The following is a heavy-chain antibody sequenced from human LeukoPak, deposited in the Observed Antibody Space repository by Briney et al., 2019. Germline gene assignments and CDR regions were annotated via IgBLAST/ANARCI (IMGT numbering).Heavy chain of an antibody. CDR3: ARHSGTSPHYFDY. Sequence: SQTLSLTCTVSGGSISSGGYYWSWIRQHPGKGLEWIGYIYYSGSTYYNPSLKSRVTMSVYTTNNQFSLKLSSVTAADTAIYYCARHSGTSPHYFDYWGQGTLVTVSS. J-gene: IGHJ4*02. CDR1: GGSISSGGYY. V-gene: IGHV4-31*03. D-gene: IGHD1-26*01. CDR2: IYYSGST.